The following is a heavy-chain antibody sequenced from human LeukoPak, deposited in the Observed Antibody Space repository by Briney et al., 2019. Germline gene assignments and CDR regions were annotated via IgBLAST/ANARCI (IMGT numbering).Heavy chain of an antibody. CDR1: GGSISGYY. V-gene: IGHV4-59*01. J-gene: IGHJ4*02. Sequence: SETLSLTCTVSGGSISGYYWSWIRQPPGKGLEWIGCIFYSGSTNYNPSLKSRVTISVDTSKKQFSLKLSSVTAADTAVYYCARLIGVAARFDYWGQGTLVTVSS. D-gene: IGHD6-13*01. CDR3: ARLIGVAARFDY. CDR2: IFYSGST.